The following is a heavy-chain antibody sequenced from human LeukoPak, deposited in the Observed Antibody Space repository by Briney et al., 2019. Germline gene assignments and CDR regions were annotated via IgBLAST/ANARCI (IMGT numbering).Heavy chain of an antibody. CDR3: ARLTLTGVGGRGWFDA. Sequence: PSETLSLTCIVSGDSISNSGWSWVGIRQPPGKGLEWIGTMPYDENVADNEIPSYNPSLKSRVSISADTSKNQLSLKVNSVTAADTASYYCARLTLTGVGGRGWFDAWGQGTLVIVSS. CDR1: GDSISNSGWS. D-gene: IGHD3-9*01. V-gene: IGHV4-39*01. CDR2: MPYDENVADNEIP. J-gene: IGHJ5*02.